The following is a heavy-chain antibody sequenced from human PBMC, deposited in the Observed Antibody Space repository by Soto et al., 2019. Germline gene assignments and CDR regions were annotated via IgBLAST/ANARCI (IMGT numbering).Heavy chain of an antibody. CDR1: GGSFSGYY. D-gene: IGHD3-10*01. Sequence: SETLSLTCAVYGGSFSGYYWSWIRQPPGKGLEWIGEINHSGSTNYNPSLKSRVTISVDTSKNQFSLKLSSVTAADTAVYYCARGDFRGASAEPYTRPHYYYGMDVWGQGTTVT. V-gene: IGHV4-34*01. J-gene: IGHJ6*02. CDR3: ARGDFRGASAEPYTRPHYYYGMDV. CDR2: INHSGST.